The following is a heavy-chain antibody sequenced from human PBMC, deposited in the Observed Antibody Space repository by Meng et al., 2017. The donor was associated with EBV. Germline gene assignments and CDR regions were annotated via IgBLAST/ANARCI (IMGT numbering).Heavy chain of an antibody. CDR2: FLPTLGAP. J-gene: IGHJ4*02. CDR3: ASESGRGYTPDY. CDR1: GGPFRNYA. D-gene: IGHD3-10*01. V-gene: IGHV1-69*01. Sequence: QGQLVQAAAEVKKPGSSVKVCCKTSGGPFRNYAISWVRQAPGQGLEWLGGFLPTLGAPNYAQKFHGRVSITADESTSTHYMDLSSLRSEDTAVYYCASESGRGYTPDYWGQGTLVTVSS.